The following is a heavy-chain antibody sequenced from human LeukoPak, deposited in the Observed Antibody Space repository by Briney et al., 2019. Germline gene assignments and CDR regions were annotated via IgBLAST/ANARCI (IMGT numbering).Heavy chain of an antibody. D-gene: IGHD6-19*01. V-gene: IGHV3-48*02. CDR2: ISSSSSTI. CDR1: GFTFSSYA. J-gene: IGHJ4*02. CDR3: ARGSGYSSGWYLY. Sequence: GGSLRLSCAASGFTFSSYAMSWVRQAPGKGLEWVSYISSSSSTIYYADSVKGRFTISRDNAKNSLYLQMNSLRDEDTAVYYCARGSGYSSGWYLYWGQGTLVTVSS.